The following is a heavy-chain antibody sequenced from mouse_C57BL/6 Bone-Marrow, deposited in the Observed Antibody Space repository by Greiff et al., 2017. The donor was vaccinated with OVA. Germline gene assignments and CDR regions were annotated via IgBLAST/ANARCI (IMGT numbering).Heavy chain of an antibody. V-gene: IGHV7-3*01. J-gene: IGHJ4*01. CDR1: GFTFTDYY. CDR3: ARFPFYYYGSSFLDY. D-gene: IGHD1-1*01. Sequence: DVMLVESGGGLVQPGGSLSLSCAASGFTFTDYYMSWVRQPPGKALEWLGFIRNKANGYTTEYSASVKGRFTISRDNSQSILYLQMNALRAEDSATYYCARFPFYYYGSSFLDYWGQGTSVTVSS. CDR2: IRNKANGYTT.